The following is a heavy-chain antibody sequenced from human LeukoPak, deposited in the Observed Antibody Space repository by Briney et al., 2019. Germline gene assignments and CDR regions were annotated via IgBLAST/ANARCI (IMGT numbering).Heavy chain of an antibody. CDR2: IFSRGDNT. CDR3: ARDLAWGAFAY. V-gene: IGHV3-23*01. Sequence: GGSLRLSCAASGFPFSSYAMNWVRQAPGKGLEWVSSIFSRGDNTYYGDSEGGRFTISRDDSKNTLSLKKHSLRHEDTAVYYCARDLAWGAFAYWSQGTLATV. CDR1: GFPFSSYA. D-gene: IGHD7-27*01. J-gene: IGHJ4*02.